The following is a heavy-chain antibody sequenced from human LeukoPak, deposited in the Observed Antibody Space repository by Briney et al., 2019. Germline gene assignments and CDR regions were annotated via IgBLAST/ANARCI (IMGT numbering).Heavy chain of an antibody. CDR3: AREDSTGTERRVEYYFDH. D-gene: IGHD1-7*01. J-gene: IGHJ4*02. CDR1: GYTFTSYG. V-gene: IGHV1-18*01. CDR2: ISAYNGNT. Sequence: ASVKVSCKASGYTFTSYGISWVRQAPGQGLEWMGWISAYNGNTNYAQKLQGRVTMTTDTSTSTAYMELRSLRSDDTAVYYCAREDSTGTERRVEYYFDHWGQGTLVTVSS.